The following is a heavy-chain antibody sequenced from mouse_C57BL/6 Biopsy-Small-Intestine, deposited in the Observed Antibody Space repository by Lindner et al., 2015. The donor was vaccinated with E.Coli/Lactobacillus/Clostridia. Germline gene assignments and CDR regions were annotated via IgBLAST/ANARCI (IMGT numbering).Heavy chain of an antibody. V-gene: IGHV1-39*01. D-gene: IGHD2-4*01. J-gene: IGHJ3*01. CDR2: INPNYGTT. Sequence: VQLQESGPELVKPGASVKISCKASGYSFTDYNMNWVKQSNGKSLEWIGVINPNYGTTSYNQKFKGKATLTVDQSSSTAYMQLSSLTSEDTAVYYCARPRSSYDYDGRWFAYWGQGTLVTVSA. CDR3: ARPRSSYDYDGRWFAY. CDR1: GYSFTDYN.